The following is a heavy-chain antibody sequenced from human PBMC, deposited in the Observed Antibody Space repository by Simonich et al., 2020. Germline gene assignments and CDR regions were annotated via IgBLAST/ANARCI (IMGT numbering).Heavy chain of an antibody. Sequence: QLQLQESGPGLVKPSETLSLTCTVSGGSISSSSYYWGGIRQPPGKGLEWIGSIYYSGSTYYNPSLKSRVTISVDTSKNQFSLKRSSVTAADTAVYYCARQRVLMVYAIDYWGQGTLVTVSS. CDR3: ARQRVLMVYAIDY. CDR2: IYYSGST. J-gene: IGHJ4*02. V-gene: IGHV4-39*01. D-gene: IGHD2-8*01. CDR1: GGSISSSSYY.